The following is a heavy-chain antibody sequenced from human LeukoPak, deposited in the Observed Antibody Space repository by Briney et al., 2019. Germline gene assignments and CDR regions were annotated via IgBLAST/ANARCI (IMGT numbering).Heavy chain of an antibody. CDR2: IYYSGST. J-gene: IGHJ4*02. V-gene: IGHV4-30-4*01. CDR3: ARVNDSSGYSNYFDY. D-gene: IGHD3-22*01. Sequence: SQTLSLTCTVSGVSISSGDYYWGWIRQPPGKGLEWIGYIYYSGSTYYNPSLKSRVTISVDTSKNQFSLKLSSVTAADTAVYYCARVNDSSGYSNYFDYWGQGTLVTVSS. CDR1: GVSISSGDYY.